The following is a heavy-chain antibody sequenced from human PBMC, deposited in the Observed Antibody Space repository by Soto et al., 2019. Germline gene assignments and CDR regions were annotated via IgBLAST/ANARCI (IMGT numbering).Heavy chain of an antibody. J-gene: IGHJ4*02. V-gene: IGHV3-21*01. CDR1: GFTFSSYS. CDR3: GYYGSGSLGEVGYYFDY. CDR2: INSSSSYI. D-gene: IGHD3-10*01. Sequence: GGSLRLSCAASGFTFSSYSMNWVRQAPGKGLEWVSSINSSSSYIYYADSVKGRFTISRDNAKNSLYLQMNSLRAEDTAVYYCGYYGSGSLGEVGYYFDYWGQGTLVTVSS.